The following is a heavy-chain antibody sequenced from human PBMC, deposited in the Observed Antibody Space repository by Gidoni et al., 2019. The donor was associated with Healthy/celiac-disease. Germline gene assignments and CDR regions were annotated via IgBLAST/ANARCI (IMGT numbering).Heavy chain of an antibody. V-gene: IGHV4-30-2*01. CDR2: IYHSGST. CDR3: AKRGWYGEFDY. CDR1: GSSISSGGYS. D-gene: IGHD6-19*01. J-gene: IGHJ4*02. Sequence: QLQLQESVSGLVKPSQTLSLTCAVSGSSISSGGYSWSWIRQPPGKGMEWLWYIYHSGSTYYNPSLKCRVTISVDRSKNQFSLKLSSVTAADTAVYYCAKRGWYGEFDYWGQGTLVTVSS.